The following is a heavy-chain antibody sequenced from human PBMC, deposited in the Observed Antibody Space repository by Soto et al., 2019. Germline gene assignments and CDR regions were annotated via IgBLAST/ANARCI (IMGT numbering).Heavy chain of an antibody. CDR1: GGSFSGYY. J-gene: IGHJ5*02. V-gene: IGHV4-34*01. CDR2: INHSGST. D-gene: IGHD6-13*01. CDR3: ARGSRKQLERLVWVEP. Sequence: SETLSLTCSVYGGSFSGYYWNWIRQPPGEGLEWIGEINHSGSTNYKPSLKSRVTISVDTSKNQFSLKLRSVTAADTAVYYCARGSRKQLERLVWVEPLGMGTLVT.